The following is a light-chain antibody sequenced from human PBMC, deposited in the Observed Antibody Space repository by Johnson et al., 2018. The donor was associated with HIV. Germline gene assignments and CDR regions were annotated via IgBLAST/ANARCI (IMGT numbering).Light chain of an antibody. CDR3: GTWDSSLSADV. CDR2: END. J-gene: IGLJ1*01. V-gene: IGLV1-51*02. CDR1: SSNIGNNY. Sequence: QSVLTQPPSVSAAPGQKVTISCSGGSSNIGNNYVSWYQQLPGTAPKLHIYENDKRPSGIPDRFSGPKSGTSATLGITGLQTGDEADYYCGTWDSSLSADVFGTGTMVTVL.